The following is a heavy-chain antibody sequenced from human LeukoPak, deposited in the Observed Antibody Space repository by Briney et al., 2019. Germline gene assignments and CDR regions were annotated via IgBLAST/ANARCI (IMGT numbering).Heavy chain of an antibody. CDR2: INPNSGGT. CDR1: GYTFTGYY. Sequence: ASVKVSCKASGYTFTGYYMHWVRQAPGQGLEWMGWINPNSGGTNYAQKFQGRVTMTRDTSISTAYMELSRLRSDDMAVYYCARGLNRITGTTFSYWGQGTLVTVSS. J-gene: IGHJ4*02. V-gene: IGHV1-2*02. D-gene: IGHD1-7*01. CDR3: ARGLNRITGTTFSY.